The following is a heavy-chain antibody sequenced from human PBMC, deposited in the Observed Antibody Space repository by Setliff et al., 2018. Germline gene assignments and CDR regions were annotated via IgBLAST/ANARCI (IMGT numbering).Heavy chain of an antibody. V-gene: IGHV4-34*12. Sequence: SETLSLTCAVYGGSFSGYYWSWIRQPPGKRLEWIGEIIHSGSTNYNPSLKSRVTISMDTSKNQFSLKLSSVTAADTAVYYCARESRYYCAKDESRISGYYFDYWGQGTLVTVSS. CDR2: IIHSGST. D-gene: IGHD3-22*01. CDR1: GGSFSGYY. CDR3: ARESRYYCAKDESRISGYYFDY. J-gene: IGHJ4*02.